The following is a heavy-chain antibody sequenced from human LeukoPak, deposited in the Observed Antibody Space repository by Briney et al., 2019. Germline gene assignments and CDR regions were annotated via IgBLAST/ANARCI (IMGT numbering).Heavy chain of an antibody. Sequence: GGSLRLSCAASGITFSSYGISWVRQAPGKGLEWVSAISGSGGSTYYADSVKGRFTISRDNSKNTLYLQMNSLRAEDTAVYYCAKDRTVTRGDDYWGQGTLVTVSS. D-gene: IGHD4-17*01. CDR1: GITFSSYG. CDR2: ISGSGGST. V-gene: IGHV3-23*01. J-gene: IGHJ4*02. CDR3: AKDRTVTRGDDY.